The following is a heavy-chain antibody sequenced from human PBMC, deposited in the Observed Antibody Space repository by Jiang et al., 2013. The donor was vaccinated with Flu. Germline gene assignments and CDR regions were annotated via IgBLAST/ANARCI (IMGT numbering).Heavy chain of an antibody. Sequence: KPTQTLTLTCTFSGFSLSTSGMCVSWIRQPPGKALEWLARIDWDDDKYYSTSLKTRLTISKDTSKNQVVLTMTNMDPVDTATYYCARARYCSGGSCYSIDYWGQGTLVTVSS. J-gene: IGHJ4*02. CDR3: ARARYCSGGSCYSIDY. CDR2: IDWDDDK. CDR1: GFSLSTSGMC. V-gene: IGHV2-70*11. D-gene: IGHD2-15*01.